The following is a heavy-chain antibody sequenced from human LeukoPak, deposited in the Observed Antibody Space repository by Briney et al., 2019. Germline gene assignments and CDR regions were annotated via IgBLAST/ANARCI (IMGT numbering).Heavy chain of an antibody. J-gene: IGHJ4*02. CDR3: ARSGGVRGHYFDY. D-gene: IGHD3-10*01. CDR1: GGSISSYY. Sequence: PSETLSLTCTVSGGSISSYYWSWIRQPPGKGLEWIGYIYYSGSTNYNPSLKSRVTISVDTSKNQFSLKLSSVTAADTAVYYCARSGGVRGHYFDYWGQGTLVTVSS. CDR2: IYYSGST. V-gene: IGHV4-59*08.